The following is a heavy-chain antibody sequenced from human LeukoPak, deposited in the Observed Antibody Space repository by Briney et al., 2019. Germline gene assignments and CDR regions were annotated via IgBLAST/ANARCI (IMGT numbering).Heavy chain of an antibody. CDR2: ISSNGGST. CDR1: GFTFSSYA. D-gene: IGHD4-17*01. J-gene: IGHJ6*02. V-gene: IGHV3-64*01. Sequence: PGGSLRLSCAASGFTFSSYAMHWVRQAPGKGLEYVSAISSNGGSTYCANSVKGRFTISRDNSKNTLYLQMGSLRAEDMAVYYCARITPPTGYYGMDVWGQGTTVTVSS. CDR3: ARITPPTGYYGMDV.